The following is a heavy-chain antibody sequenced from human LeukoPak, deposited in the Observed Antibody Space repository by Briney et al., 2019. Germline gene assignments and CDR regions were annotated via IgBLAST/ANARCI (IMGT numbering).Heavy chain of an antibody. CDR3: AREPGDTSYYFDY. D-gene: IGHD1-14*01. Sequence: PSETLSLTCAVYGGSFSGYYWSWIRQPPGKGLEWIGEINHSGSTNYIPSLKSRVTISVDTSKNQFSLKLSSVTAADTAVYYCAREPGDTSYYFDYWGQGTLVTVSS. CDR1: GGSFSGYY. CDR2: INHSGST. V-gene: IGHV4-34*01. J-gene: IGHJ4*02.